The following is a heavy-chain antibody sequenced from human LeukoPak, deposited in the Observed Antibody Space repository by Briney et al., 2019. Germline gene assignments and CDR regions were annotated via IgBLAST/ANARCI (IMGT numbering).Heavy chain of an antibody. J-gene: IGHJ6*02. CDR2: ISAYNGKT. CDR1: GYTFTSYG. Sequence: GASVKVSCKASGYTFTSYGISWVRQAPGQGLEWMGWISAYNGKTNYAQKLQGRVTMTTDTSTSTAYMELRSLISDDTAVYYCARELTADQPYGDYPIYYYYGMDVWGQGTTVTVSS. D-gene: IGHD4-17*01. V-gene: IGHV1-18*01. CDR3: ARELTADQPYGDYPIYYYYGMDV.